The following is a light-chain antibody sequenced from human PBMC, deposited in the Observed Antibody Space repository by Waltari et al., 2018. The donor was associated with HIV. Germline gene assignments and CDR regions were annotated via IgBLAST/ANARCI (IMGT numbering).Light chain of an antibody. J-gene: IGLJ1*01. CDR1: SRDIGHYKY. Sequence: QSAPTQPASVSGSPGQSITISCTGTSRDIGHYKYVSWYQQSPGQAPKLRIYEVSNRPSGVSNRFSGSKSGNTASLTISGLQAEDEADYYCSSYISTTTLFGTGTKVTVL. CDR3: SSYISTTTL. V-gene: IGLV2-14*01. CDR2: EVS.